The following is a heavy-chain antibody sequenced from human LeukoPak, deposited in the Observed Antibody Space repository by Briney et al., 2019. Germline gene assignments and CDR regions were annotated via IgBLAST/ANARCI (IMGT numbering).Heavy chain of an antibody. V-gene: IGHV1-18*01. J-gene: IGHJ6*02. CDR2: ISAYNGNT. CDR1: GYTFTSYG. Sequence: ASVKVSCKASGYTFTSYGISWVRQAPGQGLEWMGWISAYNGNTNYAQKLQGRVTMTTDTSTSTAYMELRSLRSDDTAVYYCARDLQAAAGIFNYYYGMDVWGQGTTVTVSS. D-gene: IGHD6-13*01. CDR3: ARDLQAAAGIFNYYYGMDV.